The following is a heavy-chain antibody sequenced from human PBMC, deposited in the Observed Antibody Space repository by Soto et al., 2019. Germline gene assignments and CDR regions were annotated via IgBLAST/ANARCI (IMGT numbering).Heavy chain of an antibody. V-gene: IGHV3-23*01. J-gene: IGHJ4*02. CDR1: GFTFSSYA. D-gene: IGHD4-17*01. CDR3: TKDGGVTIYCDY. CDR2: ISGRGDTT. Sequence: EVQPLESGGGLVQPGGSLRLSCAASGFTFSSYAMSWVRQAPGKGLEWVSAISGRGDTTYYADSVKGRFTISRDNSKNTLYLQMSSLRAEDTAVYYCTKDGGVTIYCDYWGQGTLVTVSS.